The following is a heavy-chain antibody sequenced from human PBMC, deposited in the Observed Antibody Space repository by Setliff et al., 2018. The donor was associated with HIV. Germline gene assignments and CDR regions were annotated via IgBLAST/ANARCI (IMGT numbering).Heavy chain of an antibody. D-gene: IGHD6-6*01. CDR1: GSSISGHF. V-gene: IGHV4-59*11. Sequence: SETLSLTCTVSGSSISGHFWTWIRQPPGKGLEWIGYIYTTGSTNYNPSLTSRVTISVDTSKNKFSLKMRSVTAADTAVYYCARGSGMAARRGNWYFDLWGRGTLVTVSS. CDR3: ARGSGMAARRGNWYFDL. J-gene: IGHJ2*01. CDR2: IYTTGST.